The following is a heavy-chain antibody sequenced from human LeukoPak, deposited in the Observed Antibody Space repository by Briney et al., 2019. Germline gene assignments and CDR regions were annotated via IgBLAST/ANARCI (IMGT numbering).Heavy chain of an antibody. CDR1: GYSISSGYY. CDR2: IYHSGST. J-gene: IGHJ4*02. D-gene: IGHD6-19*01. V-gene: IGHV4-38-2*02. Sequence: PSETLSLTCTVSGYSISSGYYWGWIRQPPGKGLEWIGSIYHSGSTYYNPSLKSRVTISVDTSKNQYSLKLSSVTAADTAVYYCARTVYSSGWPFDYWGQGTLVTVSS. CDR3: ARTVYSSGWPFDY.